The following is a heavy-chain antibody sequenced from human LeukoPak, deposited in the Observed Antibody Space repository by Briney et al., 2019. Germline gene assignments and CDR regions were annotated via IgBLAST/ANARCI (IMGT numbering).Heavy chain of an antibody. CDR2: ISCSSSYI. CDR3: ARGRPLGANFWVY. J-gene: IGHJ4*02. V-gene: IGHV3-21*01. D-gene: IGHD3-16*01. CDR1: GFTFSPYS. Sequence: GGSLRLSCAASGFTFSPYSMNWVRQAPGKGLEGVSSISCSSSYIYYADSVKGRFTISRDNAKNSLFLQMNSLRAEDTAVYYCARGRPLGANFWVYWGQGTLVTVSS.